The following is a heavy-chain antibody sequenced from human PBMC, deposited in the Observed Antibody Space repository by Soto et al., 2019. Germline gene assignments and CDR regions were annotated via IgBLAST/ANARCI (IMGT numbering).Heavy chain of an antibody. CDR1: GFTFSSYA. Sequence: GGSLRLSCAASGFTFSSYAMSWVRQAPGKGLEWVSAISGSGGSTYYADSVKGRFTISRDNSKNTLYLQMNSLRAEDTAVYYCASLVVVVAARARYFDYWGQGTLVTVSS. D-gene: IGHD2-15*01. V-gene: IGHV3-23*01. CDR3: ASLVVVVAARARYFDY. CDR2: ISGSGGST. J-gene: IGHJ4*02.